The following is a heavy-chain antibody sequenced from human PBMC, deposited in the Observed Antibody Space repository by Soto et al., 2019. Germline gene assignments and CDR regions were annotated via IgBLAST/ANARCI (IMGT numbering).Heavy chain of an antibody. CDR3: AIKGLPMITFGGVIVVPSMPSYYMDV. D-gene: IGHD3-16*02. V-gene: IGHV3-23*01. J-gene: IGHJ6*03. CDR1: GFTFSSYA. Sequence: GGSLRLSCAASGFTFSSYAMSWVRQAPGKGLEWVSAISGSGGSTYYADSVKGRFTISRDNSKNTLYLQMNSLRAEDTAVYYCAIKGLPMITFGGVIVVPSMPSYYMDVWGKGTTVTVSS. CDR2: ISGSGGST.